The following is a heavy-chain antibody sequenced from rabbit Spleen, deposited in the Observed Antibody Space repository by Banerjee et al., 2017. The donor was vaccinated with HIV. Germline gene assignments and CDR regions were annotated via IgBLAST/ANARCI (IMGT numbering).Heavy chain of an antibody. CDR3: ARAPDSGYWAVAFNL. V-gene: IGHV1S45*01. CDR1: GVSFSDKDV. D-gene: IGHD1-1*01. J-gene: IGHJ4*01. CDR2: INIVTGKA. Sequence: EQLEESGGGLVKPEGSLTLTCKASGVSFSDKDVMCWVRQAPGKGLEWIACINIVTGKAVYASWAKGRFIMSRTSSTTVTLQMTSLTAADTATYFCARAPDSGYWAVAFNLWGPGTLVTVS.